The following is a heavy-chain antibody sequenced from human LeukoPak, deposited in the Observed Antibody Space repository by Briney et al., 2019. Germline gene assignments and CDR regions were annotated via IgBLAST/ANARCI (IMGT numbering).Heavy chain of an antibody. V-gene: IGHV4-39*07. CDR3: ARGIDTHYDILTGYRGGYFDY. Sequence: SETLSLTCAVSGGSISSGGYSWSWIRQPPGKGLEWIGSIYYSGSTYYNPSLKSRVTISVDTSKNQFSLKLSSVTAADTAVYYCARGIDTHYDILTGYRGGYFDYWGQGTLVTVSS. CDR1: GGSISSGGYS. J-gene: IGHJ4*02. D-gene: IGHD3-9*01. CDR2: IYYSGST.